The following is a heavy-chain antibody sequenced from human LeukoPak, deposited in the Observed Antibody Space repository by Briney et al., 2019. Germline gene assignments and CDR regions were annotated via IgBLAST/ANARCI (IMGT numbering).Heavy chain of an antibody. V-gene: IGHV3-74*01. J-gene: IGHJ6*03. CDR3: ARDGDPHGTWYMDV. CDR2: INSDGSST. D-gene: IGHD4-17*01. CDR1: GFTFSSYW. Sequence: GGSLRLSCAASGFTFSSYWMQWVRQAPGEGLVWVSRINSDGSSTSYADSVKGRFTISRDNAKNTLYLQMNSLRAEDTAVYYCARDGDPHGTWYMDVWGKGTTVTVSS.